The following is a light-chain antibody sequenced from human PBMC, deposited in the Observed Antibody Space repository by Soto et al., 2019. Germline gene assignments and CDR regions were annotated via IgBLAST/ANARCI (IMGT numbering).Light chain of an antibody. CDR3: CSYAAGSSTWV. Sequence: QSALTQPRSVSGSPGQSITISCTGTSSDVGGYNYVSWYQQNPGKAPKFMIYDVSQRPSGVPDRFSGSKSGNTASLTISGLQADDEAAYFCCSYAAGSSTWVFGGGTKLTVL. V-gene: IGLV2-11*01. J-gene: IGLJ3*02. CDR2: DVS. CDR1: SSDVGGYNY.